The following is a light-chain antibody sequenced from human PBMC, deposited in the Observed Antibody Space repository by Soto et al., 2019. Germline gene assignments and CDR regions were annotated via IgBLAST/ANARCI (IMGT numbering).Light chain of an antibody. CDR3: QQNYSPPPIT. CDR2: AAS. Sequence: AIQLTQSPSSLYASVGDRVTITCRASQAIRTALGWYQQKPGKVPKLLIYAASILQSGVPSRFSGSGSGTDFTLTISSLQTEDFATYYCQQNYSPPPITFGQGTRLEIK. V-gene: IGKV1-6*01. CDR1: QAIRTA. J-gene: IGKJ5*01.